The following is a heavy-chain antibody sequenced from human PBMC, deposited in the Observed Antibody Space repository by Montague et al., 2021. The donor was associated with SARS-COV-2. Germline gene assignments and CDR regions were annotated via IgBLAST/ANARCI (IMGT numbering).Heavy chain of an antibody. D-gene: IGHD3-3*01. CDR2: INHSGSS. V-gene: IGHV4-34*01. CDR3: ARGQVTIFAVLIILPAAGAIDV. Sequence: SETLSLTCAVYGGSFSDYYWTWVRQSPGKGLEWIGEINHSGSSNYNPSPKNRVTISVAKSKNQISLKLPPVTAADTATYYCARGQVTIFAVLIILPAAGAIDVWGQGTTVTVSS. J-gene: IGHJ3*01. CDR1: GGSFSDYY.